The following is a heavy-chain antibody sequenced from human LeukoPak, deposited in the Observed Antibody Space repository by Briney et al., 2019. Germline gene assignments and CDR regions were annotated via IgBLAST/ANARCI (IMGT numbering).Heavy chain of an antibody. CDR2: ISQSGST. D-gene: IGHD2-2*01. V-gene: IGHV4-38-2*02. CDR1: GYSISSGYD. J-gene: IGHJ4*02. Sequence: SETLSLTCTVSGYSISSGYDWGWIRQAPGKRLEWLGSISQSGSTYDNPSLKSRVTISVDTSKNQFSLKLSSVTAADTAVYYCARVARCTSCFDVDYWGQGTLVTVSS. CDR3: ARVARCTSCFDVDY.